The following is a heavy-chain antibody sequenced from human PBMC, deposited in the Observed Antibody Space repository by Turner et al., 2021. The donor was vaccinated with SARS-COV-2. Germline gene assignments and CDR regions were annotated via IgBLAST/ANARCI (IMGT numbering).Heavy chain of an antibody. J-gene: IGHJ5*02. CDR2: IIPVLGLA. CDR3: SSLDQGRAADVISWFDP. CDR1: GGPFSSYA. Sequence: QVKLVQSGSEVRTPGSSVKVSCKASGGPFSSYASSWVRQAPGQVLEGRGRIIPVLGLANNAQKLQGRVTITADKSTITAYMELSSLRCEDTAVYYCSSLDQGRAADVISWFDPWGQGTLVTVSS. V-gene: IGHV1-69*04. D-gene: IGHD6-13*01.